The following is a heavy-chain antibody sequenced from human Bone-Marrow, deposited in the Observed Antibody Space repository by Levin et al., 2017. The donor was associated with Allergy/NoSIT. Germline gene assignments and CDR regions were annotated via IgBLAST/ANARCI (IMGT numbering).Heavy chain of an antibody. J-gene: IGHJ4*02. D-gene: IGHD5-18*01. CDR1: GFSFSSYA. CDR2: ISYDGTNK. CDR3: ARGGGYSYGYPFDY. V-gene: IGHV3-30-3*01. Sequence: GGSLRLSCAASGFSFSSYAMHWVRQAPGKGLECLTVISYDGTNKYYADSVKGRFTISRDNSKNTLFLQMNSLRTEDTAVYYCARGGGYSYGYPFDYWGQGTLVTVSS.